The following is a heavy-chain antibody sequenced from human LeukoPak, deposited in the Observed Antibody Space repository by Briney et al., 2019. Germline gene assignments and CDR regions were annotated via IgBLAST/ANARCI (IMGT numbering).Heavy chain of an antibody. J-gene: IGHJ6*02. CDR2: ISYDGSNK. CDR1: GFTFSSYS. CDR3: ARGIVVVPALWYYYGMDV. Sequence: GGSLRLSCAASGFTFSSYSMNWVRQAPGKGLEWVAVISYDGSNKYYADSVKGRFTISRDNSKNTLYLQMNSLRAEDTAVYYCARGIVVVPALWYYYGMDVWGQGTTVTVSS. D-gene: IGHD2-2*01. V-gene: IGHV3-30*03.